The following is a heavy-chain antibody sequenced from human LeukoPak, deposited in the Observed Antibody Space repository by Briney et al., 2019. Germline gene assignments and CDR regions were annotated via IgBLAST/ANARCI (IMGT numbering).Heavy chain of an antibody. J-gene: IGHJ4*02. CDR2: IYSGGST. V-gene: IGHV3-53*01. CDR3: ATNMGF. D-gene: IGHD2/OR15-2a*01. Sequence: RQAPGKGLEWVSLIYSGGSTYYADSVKGRFTISRDSSKNTLYLQMNSLRVEDTAVYYCATNMGFWGQGTLVTVSS.